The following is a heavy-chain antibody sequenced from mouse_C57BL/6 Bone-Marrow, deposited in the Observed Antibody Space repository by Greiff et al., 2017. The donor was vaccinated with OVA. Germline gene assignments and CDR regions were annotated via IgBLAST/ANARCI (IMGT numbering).Heavy chain of an antibody. D-gene: IGHD1-1*01. V-gene: IGHV5-17*01. CDR3: ASSLTTVVAKDYAMDY. Sequence: EVKLEESGGGLVKPGGSLKLSCAASGFTFSDYGMHWVRQAPEKGLEWVAYISSGSSTIYYADTVKGRFTISRDNAKNTLFLQMTSLRSEDTAMYYCASSLTTVVAKDYAMDYWGQGTSVTVSS. CDR1: GFTFSDYG. J-gene: IGHJ4*01. CDR2: ISSGSSTI.